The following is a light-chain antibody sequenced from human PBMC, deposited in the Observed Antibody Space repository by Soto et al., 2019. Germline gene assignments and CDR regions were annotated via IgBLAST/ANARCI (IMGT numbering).Light chain of an antibody. Sequence: EIVLTQSPATLSVSPGERATLSCRASQSVSSSYLAWYQQKPGQAPRLLIYAASSRATGIPDRFSGSGSGTDFTLTISRLEPEDFAVYYCQQYGNSPITFGQGTRLEIK. J-gene: IGKJ5*01. CDR2: AAS. CDR1: QSVSSSY. V-gene: IGKV3-20*01. CDR3: QQYGNSPIT.